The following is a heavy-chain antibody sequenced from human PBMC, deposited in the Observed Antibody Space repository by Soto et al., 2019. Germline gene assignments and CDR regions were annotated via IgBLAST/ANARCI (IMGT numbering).Heavy chain of an antibody. CDR2: IYYSGIT. J-gene: IGHJ2*01. Sequence: QVQLQESGPGLVKPSETLSLTCTVSGGSISSHYWSWIRQPPGRGLEWIGFIYYSGITDSNPSLKSRVTISIDTSKNHLSLRLSSVTAADTAVYYCARPRGIAPAVWYFDLWGRGTLVTVSS. V-gene: IGHV4-59*08. D-gene: IGHD6-13*01. CDR3: ARPRGIAPAVWYFDL. CDR1: GGSISSHY.